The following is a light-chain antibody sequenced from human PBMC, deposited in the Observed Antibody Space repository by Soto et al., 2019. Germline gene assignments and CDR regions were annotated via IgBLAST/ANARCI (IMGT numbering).Light chain of an antibody. J-gene: IGKJ1*01. V-gene: IGKV3-20*01. CDR3: QQYGSAPST. CDR2: GAS. CDR1: QSVSSSY. Sequence: EIVLTQSPGTLSLSPGERATLSCRASQSVSSSYLGWYQQKHGQAPRLLIYGASNRATGIPDRFSGSGSGTDFTLTITRLETADFAVYYCQQYGSAPSTFGQGTKVDIK.